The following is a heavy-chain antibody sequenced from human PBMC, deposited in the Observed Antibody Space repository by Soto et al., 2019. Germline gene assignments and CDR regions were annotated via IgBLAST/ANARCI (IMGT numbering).Heavy chain of an antibody. CDR2: IDPSGDYT. CDR3: ARVVSTASWKS. J-gene: IGHJ4*02. CDR1: GYTFTRHE. V-gene: IGHV1-46*01. D-gene: IGHD6-6*01. Sequence: QVRLEQSAPEMKKPGASVKVSCKASGYTFTRHEIHWVRQAPGQGPEWMGLIDPSGDYTTYARKFQCRVTMTSDTSTTTLYMERRSLRSEDTGMYYCARVVSTASWKSWGQGTLVTVSS.